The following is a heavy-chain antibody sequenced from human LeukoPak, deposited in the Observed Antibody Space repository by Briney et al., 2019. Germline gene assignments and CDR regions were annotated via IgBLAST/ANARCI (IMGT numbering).Heavy chain of an antibody. CDR2: IIPILGIA. CDR1: GGTFSSYA. J-gene: IGHJ6*02. CDR3: ARVWVDYGSGSYYRRDYYGMDV. Sequence: GSSVKVSCKASGGTFSSYAISWVRQAPGQGLEWMGRIIPILGIANYAQKFQGRVTITADKSTSTAYMELSSLRSEDTAVYYCARVWVDYGSGSYYRRDYYGMDVWGQGTTVTVSS. D-gene: IGHD3-10*01. V-gene: IGHV1-69*04.